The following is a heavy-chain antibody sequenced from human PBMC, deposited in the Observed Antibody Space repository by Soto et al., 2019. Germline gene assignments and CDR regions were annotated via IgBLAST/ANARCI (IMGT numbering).Heavy chain of an antibody. CDR2: IYYSGST. Sequence: QVQLQESGPGLVKPSETLSLTCTVSGGSVSSGSYYWSWIRQPPGKGLECIGYIYYSGSTDYTPSRKDRVNISIETSKNKFYLKTSSVTAADTAVYYCARDHVQLAASDIWGQGTMVTVSS. CDR1: GGSVSSGSYY. J-gene: IGHJ3*02. V-gene: IGHV4-61*01. CDR3: ARDHVQLAASDI. D-gene: IGHD1-1*01.